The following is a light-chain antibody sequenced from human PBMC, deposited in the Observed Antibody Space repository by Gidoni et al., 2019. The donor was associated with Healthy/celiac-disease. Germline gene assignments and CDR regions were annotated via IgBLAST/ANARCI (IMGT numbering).Light chain of an antibody. V-gene: IGLV2-14*03. CDR2: DVS. Sequence: QSALTQPASVSGSPGQSITISCTGTTSYVGGYNYFSWYQQHPGKAPKIMIYDVSNLPSGVSNRFSGSKSGNTASLTISWLQAEDEADYYCSSYTSSSTPVVFGGGTKLTVL. J-gene: IGLJ2*01. CDR1: TSYVGGYNY. CDR3: SSYTSSSTPVV.